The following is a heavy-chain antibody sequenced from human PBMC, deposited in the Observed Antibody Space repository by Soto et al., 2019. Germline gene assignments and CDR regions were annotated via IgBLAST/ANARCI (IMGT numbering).Heavy chain of an antibody. CDR2: ISPDGSAK. CDR3: ASRPAGNTYHAGFDF. Sequence: VRLVESGGTLVQPGGSLRISCAASGLTFSGHWMTWVRQTPGKGPSLVANISPDGSAKSYVDSVKGRFTISRDNDKNSLSLQLDSLRAEDTAVYHCASRPAGNTYHAGFDFWGQGTLVTVSS. J-gene: IGHJ4*02. CDR1: GLTFSGHW. V-gene: IGHV3-7*03. D-gene: IGHD6-6*01.